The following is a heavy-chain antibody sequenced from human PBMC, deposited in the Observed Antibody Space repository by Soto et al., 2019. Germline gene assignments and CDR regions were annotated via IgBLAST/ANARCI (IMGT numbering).Heavy chain of an antibody. CDR3: ARVIVAGTYYFDY. CDR2: IYSSGST. CDR1: GGSISSYY. D-gene: IGHD2-15*01. V-gene: IGHV4-59*01. Sequence: SETLSLTCTVSGGSISSYYWSWIWQPPGKGLEWIGYIYSSGSTNYNPSLKSRVTISVDTSKNQFSLKLSSVTAADTAVYYCARVIVAGTYYFDYWGQGTLVTVSS. J-gene: IGHJ4*02.